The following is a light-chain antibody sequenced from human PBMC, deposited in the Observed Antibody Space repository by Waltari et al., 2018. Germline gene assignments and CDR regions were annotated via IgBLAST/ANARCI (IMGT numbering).Light chain of an antibody. CDR1: QSIGSS. CDR2: EAS. Sequence: DIQMTQSPSTLSASVGDRVTITCRASQSIGSSLAWYQQKPGKAPKVVIYEASSLESGVPSRFSGSGSGTDFTLTITRLEPEDFAVYYCQQYGSAPRTFGQGTKVEIK. CDR3: QQYGSAPRT. V-gene: IGKV1-5*03. J-gene: IGKJ1*01.